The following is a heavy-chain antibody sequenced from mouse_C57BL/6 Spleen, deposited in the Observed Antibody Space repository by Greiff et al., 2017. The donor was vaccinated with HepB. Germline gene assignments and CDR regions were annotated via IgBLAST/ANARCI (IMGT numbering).Heavy chain of an antibody. J-gene: IGHJ2*01. CDR2: INPNNGGT. V-gene: IGHV1-26*01. D-gene: IGHD1-1*01. Sequence: VQLQQSGPELVKPGASVKISCKASGYTFTDYYMNWVKQSHGKSLEWIGDINPNNGGTSYNQKFKGKATLTVDKSSSTAYMELRSLTSEDSAVYYCARSYGSSQYYFDYWGQGTTLTVSS. CDR3: ARSYGSSQYYFDY. CDR1: GYTFTDYY.